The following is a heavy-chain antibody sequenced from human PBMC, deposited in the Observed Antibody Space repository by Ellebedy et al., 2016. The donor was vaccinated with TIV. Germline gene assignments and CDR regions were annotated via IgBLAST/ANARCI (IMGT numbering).Heavy chain of an antibody. CDR2: VYWDDDN. J-gene: IGHJ4*02. Sequence: SGPTLVKPTQTLTLTCTFSGFSLITSGVGVGWIRQPPGKVLEWLAFVYWDDDNRYSPFLRSRLTVTKDTSKNQVVLTVTNVDPMDTATYFCAHRQTLSGSWNFGSFDYWGRGTLVTVSS. D-gene: IGHD1-26*01. V-gene: IGHV2-5*02. CDR1: GFSLITSGVG. CDR3: AHRQTLSGSWNFGSFDY.